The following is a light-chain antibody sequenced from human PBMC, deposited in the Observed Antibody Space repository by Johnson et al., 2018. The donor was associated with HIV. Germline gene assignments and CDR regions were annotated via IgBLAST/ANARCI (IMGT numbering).Light chain of an antibody. CDR2: DNN. Sequence: QAVLTQPPSVSAAPGQKVTISCSGSSSNIANNYVSWYQQLPGTAPKLLIYDNNKRPSGIPDRFSGSKSGTSATLGITGVHTGDEADYYCAAWDSGLSARYVFGPGT. CDR1: SSNIANNY. J-gene: IGLJ1*01. V-gene: IGLV1-51*01. CDR3: AAWDSGLSARYV.